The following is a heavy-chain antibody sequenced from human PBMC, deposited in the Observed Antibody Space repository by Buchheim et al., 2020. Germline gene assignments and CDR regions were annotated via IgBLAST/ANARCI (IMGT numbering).Heavy chain of an antibody. J-gene: IGHJ4*02. CDR3: ARGLGRWLQLEVYYFDY. V-gene: IGHV4-61*01. D-gene: IGHD5-24*01. CDR2: ISYTEST. CDR1: SGSVGSRTYH. Sequence: HVQLRESGPGLVKPSETLSLTCTVSSGSVGSRTYHWSWIRQPPGKGLEWIGHISYTESTNYSPSLKSRATISVDMSKNQFSLKLSSVTAADTAVYYCARGLGRWLQLEVYYFDYWGQGTL.